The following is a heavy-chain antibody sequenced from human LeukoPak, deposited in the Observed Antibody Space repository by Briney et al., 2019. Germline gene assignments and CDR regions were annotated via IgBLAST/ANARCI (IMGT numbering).Heavy chain of an antibody. Sequence: GGSLRLSCAASRFSFSTYWMSWVRQAPGKGLEWVANIKQDGSNKYYVDSVRGRFTISRDNAKNSLYLVMNILRAEDTALYYCAKDVGAYYGSGSYLQYYYYYMDVWGKGTTVTISS. D-gene: IGHD3-10*01. CDR2: IKQDGSNK. CDR1: RFSFSTYW. V-gene: IGHV3-7*03. J-gene: IGHJ6*03. CDR3: AKDVGAYYGSGSYLQYYYYYMDV.